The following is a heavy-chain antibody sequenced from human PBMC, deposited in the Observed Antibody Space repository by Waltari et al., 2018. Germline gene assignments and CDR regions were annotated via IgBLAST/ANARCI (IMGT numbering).Heavy chain of an antibody. CDR2: IYYTGST. J-gene: IGHJ4*02. CDR1: GGPIGDYY. V-gene: IGHV4-59*01. D-gene: IGHD3-22*01. CDR3: ARGNYFEASWIDV. Sequence: QVSLQESGPRLLKPSETLSLTCTISGGPIGDYYWTWIRQSPGMGLEYIGYIYYTGSTAQNPSLKSLVTISLDKSENQFSVTLTSVTPADTAVYYWARGNYFEASWIDVWGQGTLVTVSS.